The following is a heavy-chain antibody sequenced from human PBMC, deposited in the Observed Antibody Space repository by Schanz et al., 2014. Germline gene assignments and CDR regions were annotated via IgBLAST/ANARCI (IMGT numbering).Heavy chain of an antibody. Sequence: QVQLVQSGAEVKKPGSSMKVSCKASGGTFNSYTINWVRQAPGQGLEWMGRIIPILGIANYAQKFQGRVTITADRSTSTAYMELSSLRSEDTAVYYCARGGTRGFGMDVCGQGTTVTVAS. CDR3: ARGGTRGFGMDV. V-gene: IGHV1-69*02. J-gene: IGHJ6*02. D-gene: IGHD3-16*01. CDR2: IIPILGIA. CDR1: GGTFNSYT.